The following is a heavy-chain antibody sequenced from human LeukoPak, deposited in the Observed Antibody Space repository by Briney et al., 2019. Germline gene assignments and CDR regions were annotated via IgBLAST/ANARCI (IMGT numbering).Heavy chain of an antibody. Sequence: ASVKVSCKASGGTFSSYAISWVRQAPGQGLEWMGGIIPIFGTANYAQKFQGRVTITTDESTSTAYMELSSLRSEDTAVYYCAREIEQLVDYYYYYGMDVWGQGTTVTVSS. J-gene: IGHJ6*02. V-gene: IGHV1-69*05. CDR3: AREIEQLVDYYYYYGMDV. D-gene: IGHD6-13*01. CDR1: GGTFSSYA. CDR2: IIPIFGTA.